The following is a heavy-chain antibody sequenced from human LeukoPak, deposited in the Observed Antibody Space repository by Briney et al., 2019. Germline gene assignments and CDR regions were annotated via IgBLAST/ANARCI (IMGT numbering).Heavy chain of an antibody. CDR3: ARVGFNYGDYVPGSHYYYYYYMDV. Sequence: GGSLRLSCAASGFTFSSYGMHWVRQAPGKGLEWVAFIRNDGSNKYYADSVKGRFTISRDNAKNSLYLQMNSLRAEDTAVYYCARVGFNYGDYVPGSHYYYYYYMDVWGKGTTVTVSS. CDR1: GFTFSSYG. CDR2: IRNDGSNK. D-gene: IGHD4-17*01. V-gene: IGHV3-30*02. J-gene: IGHJ6*03.